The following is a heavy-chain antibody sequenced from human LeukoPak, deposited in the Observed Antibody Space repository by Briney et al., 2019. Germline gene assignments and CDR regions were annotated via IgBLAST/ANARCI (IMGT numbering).Heavy chain of an antibody. Sequence: ASVKVSCKASGYTFTSYGISWVRQAPGQGLEWMGWISAYNGNTNYAQKLQGRVTMTTDTSTSTAYMELRSLRSDDTAVYYCAKGGYGDPYYYYYYMDVWGKGTTVTVSS. CDR3: AKGGYGDPYYYYYYMDV. CDR1: GYTFTSYG. V-gene: IGHV1-18*01. D-gene: IGHD4-17*01. J-gene: IGHJ6*03. CDR2: ISAYNGNT.